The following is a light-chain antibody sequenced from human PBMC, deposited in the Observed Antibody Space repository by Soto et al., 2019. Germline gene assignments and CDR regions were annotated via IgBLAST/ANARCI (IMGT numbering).Light chain of an antibody. CDR1: SSDVGSYNL. CDR2: EGS. Sequence: ALTQPASVSGSPGQSITISCTGTSSDVGSYNLVSWYQQHPGKAPKLMIYEGSKRPSGVSNRFSGSKSGSTASLTISGLQAEDEADYYCCSYAGSSTLYVFGTGTKLTVL. V-gene: IGLV2-23*01. J-gene: IGLJ1*01. CDR3: CSYAGSSTLYV.